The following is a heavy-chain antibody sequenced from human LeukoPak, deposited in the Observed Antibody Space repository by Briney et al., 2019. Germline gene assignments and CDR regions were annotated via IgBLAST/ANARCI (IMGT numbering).Heavy chain of an antibody. CDR1: GFTVSSNY. CDR3: ARGPNWNQEGLDY. CDR2: IYSGGST. D-gene: IGHD1-1*01. Sequence: PGGSLRLSCAASGFTVSSNYMSWVRQAPGKGLEWVSVIYSGGSTYYADSVKGRFTISRDNSKNTLYLQMNSLRADDTAVYYCARGPNWNQEGLDYWGQGTLVTVSS. V-gene: IGHV3-66*02. J-gene: IGHJ4*02.